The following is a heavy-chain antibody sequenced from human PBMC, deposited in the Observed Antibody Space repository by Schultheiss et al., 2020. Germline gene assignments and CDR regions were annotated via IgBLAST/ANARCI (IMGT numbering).Heavy chain of an antibody. CDR1: GGSVSSGSYY. CDR3: AAYYYYDSSARWFDP. Sequence: SQTLSLTCTVSGGSVSSGSYYWSWIRQPPGKGLEWIGYIYYSGSTNYNPSLKSRVTISVDTSKNQFSLKLSSVTAADTAVYYCAAYYYYDSSARWFDPWGQGTLGTGSA. D-gene: IGHD3-22*01. CDR2: IYYSGST. J-gene: IGHJ5*02. V-gene: IGHV4-61*01.